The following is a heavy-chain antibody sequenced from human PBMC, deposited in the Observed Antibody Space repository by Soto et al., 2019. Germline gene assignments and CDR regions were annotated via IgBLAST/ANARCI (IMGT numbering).Heavy chain of an antibody. Sequence: PGGSLRLSCAASGFTLSSYAMHWVRQAPGKGLEWVAVISCDGSNKYNADSVKGRFTISTDNSKNTLYLQMNSLRAEDTAVYYCAREFGYCSCPTCNKPFDYWGQGTLVTV. CDR1: GFTLSSYA. D-gene: IGHD2-2*03. CDR3: AREFGYCSCPTCNKPFDY. J-gene: IGHJ4*02. V-gene: IGHV3-30-3*01. CDR2: ISCDGSNK.